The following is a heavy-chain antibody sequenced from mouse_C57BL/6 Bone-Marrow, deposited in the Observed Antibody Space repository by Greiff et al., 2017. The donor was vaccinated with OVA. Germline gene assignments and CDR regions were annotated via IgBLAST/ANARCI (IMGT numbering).Heavy chain of an antibody. V-gene: IGHV5-17*01. Sequence: EVHLVESGGGLVKPGGSLKLSCAASGFTFSDYGMHWVRQAPEKGLEWVAYISSGSSTIYYADTVKGRFTISRDNAKNTLFLQMTSLRSEDTAMYYCARGRLRDFYYAMDYWGQGTSVTVSS. CDR2: ISSGSSTI. CDR3: ARGRLRDFYYAMDY. CDR1: GFTFSDYG. J-gene: IGHJ4*01. D-gene: IGHD2-4*01.